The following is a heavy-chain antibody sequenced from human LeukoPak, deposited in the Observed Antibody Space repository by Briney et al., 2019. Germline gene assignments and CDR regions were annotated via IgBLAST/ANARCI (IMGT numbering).Heavy chain of an antibody. CDR3: AKDQGYSYYYLDY. Sequence: PGGSLRLSCAGSGFTFNNHAMSWVRQAPGKGLEWVSGINGNGASTYYSDSVKGRFPISRDNSKNTLYLQMSSLRAEDTAIYYCAKDQGYSYYYLDYWGQGTLVTVSS. D-gene: IGHD5-18*01. V-gene: IGHV3-23*01. J-gene: IGHJ4*02. CDR1: GFTFNNHA. CDR2: INGNGAST.